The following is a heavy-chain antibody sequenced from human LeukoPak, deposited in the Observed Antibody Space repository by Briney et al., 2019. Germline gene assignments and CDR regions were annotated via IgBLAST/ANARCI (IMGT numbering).Heavy chain of an antibody. D-gene: IGHD2-21*01. CDR1: GFTFSSNA. CDR2: ISGSADST. Sequence: GGSLRLSCAASGFTFSSNAMNWVRQAPGKGLEWVSGISGSADSTYYADSVKGRFTISRDNSKNTFYLQMNSLRAEDTAVYYCAKGLGGEFYWGQGTLVTVSS. CDR3: AKGLGGEFY. J-gene: IGHJ4*02. V-gene: IGHV3-23*01.